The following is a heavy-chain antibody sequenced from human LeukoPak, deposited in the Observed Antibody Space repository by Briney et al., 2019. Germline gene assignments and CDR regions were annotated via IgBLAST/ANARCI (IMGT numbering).Heavy chain of an antibody. CDR2: ISDSGDST. CDR3: AKESPDFDY. V-gene: IGHV3-23*01. CDR1: GFTFSSFA. J-gene: IGHJ4*02. Sequence: GGSLTLSCAASGFTFSSFAMSWVRQAPGKGLEWFSVISDSGDSTYYPYSVKGLFTISKDNSKHTLHLQMASLRVEDMAVYYCAKESPDFDYWGQGTLVTVSS.